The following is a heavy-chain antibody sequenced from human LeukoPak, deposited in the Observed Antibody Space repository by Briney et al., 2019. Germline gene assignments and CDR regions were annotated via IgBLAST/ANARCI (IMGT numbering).Heavy chain of an antibody. Sequence: GGSLRLSCAGSGFPFSNYWMAWVRQAPGKGLEWVANMKEDGGEINYVDSVKGRFTISRDNAKNSLDQQMNSLRVDDTAVYYCVRDRGYSTFDYWGQGTLVIVSS. CDR3: VRDRGYSTFDY. CDR2: MKEDGGEI. D-gene: IGHD4-23*01. J-gene: IGHJ4*02. CDR1: GFPFSNYW. V-gene: IGHV3-7*01.